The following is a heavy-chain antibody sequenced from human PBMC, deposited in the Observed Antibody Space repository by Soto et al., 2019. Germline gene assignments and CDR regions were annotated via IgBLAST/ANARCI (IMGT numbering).Heavy chain of an antibody. V-gene: IGHV4-30-4*01. Sequence: QVQLQESGPGLVKPSETLSLTCTVSGASISSGDYYWSWIRQSPGKGLQWNGYIFHSGETYYTPYLERRVSITIDASKNQFSLNLNSVTAADTAVYFCARSHYVLGAFDVWCPGTVVTVSS. J-gene: IGHJ3*01. CDR3: ARSHYVLGAFDV. CDR1: GASISSGDYY. CDR2: IFHSGET. D-gene: IGHD3-10*02.